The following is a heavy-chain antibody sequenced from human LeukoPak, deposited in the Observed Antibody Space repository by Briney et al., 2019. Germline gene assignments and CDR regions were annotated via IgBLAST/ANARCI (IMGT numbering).Heavy chain of an antibody. J-gene: IGHJ4*02. V-gene: IGHV3-53*01. CDR1: GFTVSSNY. CDR2: IHSGGST. CDR3: ARHLYFDY. Sequence: SGGSLRLSCAAPGFTVSSNYMSWVRQAPGKGLEWVSIIHSGGSTYYADSVKGRFTISRDNSKNTLYLQMNSLRAEDTALNYCARHLYFDYWGQGTLVTVSS.